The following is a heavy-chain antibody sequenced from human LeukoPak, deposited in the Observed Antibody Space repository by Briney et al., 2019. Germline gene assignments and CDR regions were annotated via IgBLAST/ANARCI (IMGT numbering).Heavy chain of an antibody. J-gene: IGHJ3*01. CDR3: ARIFDV. CDR1: GASFRSGGQY. Sequence: KSSQTLSLTCTLSGASFRSGGQYWGWIRQTRGKGLECIGDIFYNGKTNYNPSLKRRVNISLDTSRSQFSLRLSSVTASDTGVYYCARIFDVWGRGTLVTVSS. V-gene: IGHV4-61*08. CDR2: IFYNGKT.